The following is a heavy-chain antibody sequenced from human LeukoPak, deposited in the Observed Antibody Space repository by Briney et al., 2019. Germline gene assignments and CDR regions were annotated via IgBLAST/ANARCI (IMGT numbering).Heavy chain of an antibody. CDR2: MKQDGSGK. J-gene: IGHJ4*02. Sequence: PGGSLRLSCAASGFTFSSYWMSWVRQAPGKGLEWVANMKQDGSGKYYVDSVKGRFTISRDNAKNSLYLQMNSLRAEDTAVYYCASSGWSGWYVGYWGQGTLVTVSS. D-gene: IGHD6-19*01. V-gene: IGHV3-7*01. CDR1: GFTFSSYW. CDR3: ASSGWSGWYVGY.